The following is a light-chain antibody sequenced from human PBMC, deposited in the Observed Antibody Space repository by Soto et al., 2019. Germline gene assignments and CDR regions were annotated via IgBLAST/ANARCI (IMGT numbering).Light chain of an antibody. CDR3: QQRTNWPLT. CDR1: QTISSY. V-gene: IGKV3-11*01. J-gene: IGKJ4*01. CDR2: DAS. Sequence: EIVLTQSPATLSLSPGERATLSCRASQTISSYLAWYQQKPGQAPRLLIYDASNRAAGIPARFSGFGSGTDFTLTTSGLEPEDVAIYYCQQRTNWPLTFGGGTNVEIK.